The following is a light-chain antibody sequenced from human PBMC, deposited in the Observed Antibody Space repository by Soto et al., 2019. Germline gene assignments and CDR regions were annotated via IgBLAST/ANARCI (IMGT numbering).Light chain of an antibody. CDR2: DVN. CDR3: ISYTTSGTYV. V-gene: IGLV2-14*03. J-gene: IGLJ1*01. CDR1: SSDIGAYNY. Sequence: QSVLTQPASVSGSPGQSIAISCTGASSDIGAYNYVSWHQQHPGKAPKLMIYDVNNRPSGVSDRFSGSKSGYTASLTISGLQAEDEAEYYCISYTTSGTYVFGTGTKLTV.